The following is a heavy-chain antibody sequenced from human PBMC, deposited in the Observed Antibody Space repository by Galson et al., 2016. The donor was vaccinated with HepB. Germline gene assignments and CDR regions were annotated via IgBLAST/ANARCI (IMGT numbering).Heavy chain of an antibody. CDR3: TKDGDSTGYYYSKFN. CDR1: GFTFNNYA. Sequence: SLRLSCAASGFTFNNYAIHWVRQAPGKGLEWVSTISGSGDSTYYADSGKGRFTISRDKSKNTLYLQMNSLRAEDTAVYYCTKDGDSTGYYYSKFNWGQGTLATVSS. D-gene: IGHD3-22*01. CDR2: ISGSGDST. V-gene: IGHV3-23*01. J-gene: IGHJ4*02.